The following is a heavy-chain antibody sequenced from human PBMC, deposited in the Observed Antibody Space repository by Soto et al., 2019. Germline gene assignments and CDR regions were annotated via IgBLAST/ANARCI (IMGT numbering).Heavy chain of an antibody. Sequence: SETLSLTCTVSGGSVSSGSYYWSWIRQPPGKGLEWIGYIYYSGSTNYNPSLKSRVTISVDTSKNQFSLKLSSVTAADTAVYYCERCGANYDILTGYPKPKGYYGMDVWGQGTTVTVSS. CDR1: GGSVSSGSYY. CDR2: IYYSGST. CDR3: ERCGANYDILTGYPKPKGYYGMDV. J-gene: IGHJ6*02. D-gene: IGHD3-9*01. V-gene: IGHV4-61*01.